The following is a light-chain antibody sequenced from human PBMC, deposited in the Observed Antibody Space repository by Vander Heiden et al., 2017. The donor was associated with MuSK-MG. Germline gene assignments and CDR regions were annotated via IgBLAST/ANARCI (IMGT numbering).Light chain of an antibody. J-gene: IGKJ2*01. Sequence: DIQMTQSPSSLSASVGDRVTITCRASQRFSSYLNWYQQKPGKVPKLLIYGSSSLHIDVPSRFSGSGSGPDFILTISRVQPEDSATYYCQQSYSTPYTFGQGTKLEIK. CDR3: QQSYSTPYT. CDR2: GSS. V-gene: IGKV1-39*01. CDR1: QRFSSY.